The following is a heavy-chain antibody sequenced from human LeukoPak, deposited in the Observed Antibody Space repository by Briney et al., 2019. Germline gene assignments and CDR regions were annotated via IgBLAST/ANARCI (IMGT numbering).Heavy chain of an antibody. Sequence: PSETLSLTCTVSGGSISSSSYYWGWIRQPPGKGLEWIGSIYYSGSTYYNPSLKSRVTISVDTSKNQFSLKLSSVTAADTAVYYCARPAAEFDYWGQGTLVTVSS. CDR1: GGSISSSSYY. V-gene: IGHV4-39*01. CDR3: ARPAAEFDY. CDR2: IYYSGST. D-gene: IGHD6-13*01. J-gene: IGHJ4*02.